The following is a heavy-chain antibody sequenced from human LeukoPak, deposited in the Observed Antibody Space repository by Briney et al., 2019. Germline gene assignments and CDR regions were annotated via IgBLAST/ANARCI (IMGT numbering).Heavy chain of an antibody. CDR1: GYTFTDYY. CDR2: INPNSGTT. CDR3: ARSRAFDY. D-gene: IGHD4/OR15-4a*01. J-gene: IGHJ4*02. Sequence: GASVKVSCKVSGYTFTDYYMHWVRQAPGQGLEWMGWINPNSGTTNYAQKFQGRVTMTRDTSITTAYMDLSRLRSDDTAVYYCARSRAFDYWGQGTLVTVSS. V-gene: IGHV1-2*02.